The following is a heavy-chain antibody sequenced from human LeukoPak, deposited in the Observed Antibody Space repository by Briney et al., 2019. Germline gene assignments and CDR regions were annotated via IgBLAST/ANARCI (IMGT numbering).Heavy chain of an antibody. J-gene: IGHJ3*02. Sequence: LETLSLTCTVSGGSISSYYWSWIRQPPGKGLEWIGYIYYSGSTNYNPSLKSRVTISVDTSKNQFSLKLSSVTAADTAVYYCARDGRDAFDIWGQGTMVTVSS. CDR2: IYYSGST. V-gene: IGHV4-59*01. CDR1: GGSISSYY. CDR3: ARDGRDAFDI.